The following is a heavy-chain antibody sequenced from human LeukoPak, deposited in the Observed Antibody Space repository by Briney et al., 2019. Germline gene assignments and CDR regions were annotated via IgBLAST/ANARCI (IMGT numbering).Heavy chain of an antibody. J-gene: IGHJ4*02. CDR2: IFPIFGTA. CDR3: ARSARYCGGDCYPLDY. Sequence: SVKVSCKASGGTFSSYAISWVRQAPGQGLEWMGGIFPIFGTANHAQKFQGRVTITADESTSTAYMELSSLRSEDTALYYCARSARYCGGDCYPLDYWGQGTLVTVSS. V-gene: IGHV1-69*13. D-gene: IGHD2-21*01. CDR1: GGTFSSYA.